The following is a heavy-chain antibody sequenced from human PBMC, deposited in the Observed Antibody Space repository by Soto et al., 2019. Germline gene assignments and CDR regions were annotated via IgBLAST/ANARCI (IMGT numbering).Heavy chain of an antibody. J-gene: IGHJ5*02. V-gene: IGHV4-59*08. D-gene: IGHD5-12*01. CDR2: IYYSGST. Sequence: SETLSLTCTVSGGSISSYYWSWIRQPPGKGLEWIGYIYYSGSTNYNPSLKSRVTISVDTSKNQFPLKLSSVTAADTAVYYCARLRVVATQNWFDPWGQGTLVTVSS. CDR1: GGSISSYY. CDR3: ARLRVVATQNWFDP.